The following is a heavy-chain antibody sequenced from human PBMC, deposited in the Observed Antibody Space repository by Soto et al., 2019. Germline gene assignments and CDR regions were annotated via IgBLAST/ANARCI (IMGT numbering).Heavy chain of an antibody. CDR1: GYTFTNYY. J-gene: IGHJ5*02. V-gene: IGHV1-46*01. CDR2: INPSAGST. D-gene: IGHD3-22*01. CDR3: ARAGLEGYYSDSSGSYYCWFDP. Sequence: GASVKASCKACGYTFTNYYMHCVRQAPGKRLEWMGIINPSAGSTSYAQKFQGRITMTRDTSTSTVYMELSSLRSEDTAVYYCARAGLEGYYSDSSGSYYCWFDPWGQGTLVTVSS.